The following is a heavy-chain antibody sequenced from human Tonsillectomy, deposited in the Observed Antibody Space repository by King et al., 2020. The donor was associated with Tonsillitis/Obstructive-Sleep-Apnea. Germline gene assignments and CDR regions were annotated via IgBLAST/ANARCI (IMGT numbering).Heavy chain of an antibody. CDR1: GFTFSSYA. Sequence: VQLVESGGGVVQPGRSLRLSCAASGFTFSSYAMHWVRQAPGKGLEWVAVISFDGTNKYYTDSVKGRSTISRDNSKNTLYLQMNSLRAEDTAVYYCARDTALDAFDIWGQGTMVTVSS. CDR2: ISFDGTNK. J-gene: IGHJ3*02. D-gene: IGHD5-18*01. CDR3: ARDTALDAFDI. V-gene: IGHV3-30*04.